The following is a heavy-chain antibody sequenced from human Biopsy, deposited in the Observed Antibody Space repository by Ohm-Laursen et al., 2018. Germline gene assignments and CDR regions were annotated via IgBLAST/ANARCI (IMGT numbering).Heavy chain of an antibody. J-gene: IGHJ1*01. D-gene: IGHD4-23*01. Sequence: SDTLPLTCIVSGGSFTGHYWTWIRQPPGKGLEWIGHISHTGYTSYKSSLKSRVTISLDTSRKHFSLRLTSLAAADTAVYYCARGSNEYGGLYFPHWGQGTLVTVSS. CDR1: GGSFTGHY. CDR2: ISHTGYT. CDR3: ARGSNEYGGLYFPH. V-gene: IGHV4-59*11.